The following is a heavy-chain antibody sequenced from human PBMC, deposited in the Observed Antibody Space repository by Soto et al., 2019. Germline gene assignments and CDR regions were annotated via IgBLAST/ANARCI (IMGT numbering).Heavy chain of an antibody. D-gene: IGHD3-10*01. V-gene: IGHV1-3*01. CDR3: ARVLDDYYGSGAGRGNYYYMDV. CDR1: GYTFTSYA. Sequence: VKVSCKASGYTFTSYAMHWVRQAPGQRLEWMGWINAGNGNTKYSQKFQGRVTITRDTSASTAYMELSSLRSEDTAVYYCARVLDDYYGSGAGRGNYYYMDVWGKGTTVTVSS. J-gene: IGHJ6*03. CDR2: INAGNGNT.